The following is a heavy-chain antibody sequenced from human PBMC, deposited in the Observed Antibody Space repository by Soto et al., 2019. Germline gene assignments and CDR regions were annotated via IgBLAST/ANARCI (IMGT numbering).Heavy chain of an antibody. CDR2: ISAYNGNT. CDR3: ARDALSMTTVTTRGEI. J-gene: IGHJ3*02. V-gene: IGHV1-18*01. D-gene: IGHD4-17*01. Sequence: ASVKVSCKASGYTFTSYGISWVRQAPGQGLEWMGWISAYNGNTNYAQKLPGRGTMTTNTPTSTAYRERRSLRSDNTAVYYCARDALSMTTVTTRGEIWGKGTMVTVPS. CDR1: GYTFTSYG.